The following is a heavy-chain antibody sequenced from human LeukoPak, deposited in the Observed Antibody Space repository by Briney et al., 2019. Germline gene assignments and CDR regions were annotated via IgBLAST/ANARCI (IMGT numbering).Heavy chain of an antibody. Sequence: ASVKVSCKASGYTFTSYGITWVRQAPGQGFEWMGWISAYNGNTNYAQKLQGRVTMTTDTSTSTAYMELRSLRSDDTAVYYCALYSSGWNFDYWGQGTPVTVSS. CDR1: GYTFTSYG. CDR3: ALYSSGWNFDY. D-gene: IGHD6-19*01. V-gene: IGHV1-18*01. CDR2: ISAYNGNT. J-gene: IGHJ4*02.